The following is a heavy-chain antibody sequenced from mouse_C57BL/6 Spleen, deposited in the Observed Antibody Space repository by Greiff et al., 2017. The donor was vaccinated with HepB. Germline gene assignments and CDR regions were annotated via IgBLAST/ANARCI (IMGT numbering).Heavy chain of an antibody. V-gene: IGHV1-15*01. D-gene: IGHD2-13*01. CDR3: TRRDGDYDYFDY. J-gene: IGHJ2*01. CDR1: GYTFTDYE. CDR2: IDPETGGT. Sequence: VQLQQSGAELVRPGASVTLSCKASGYTFTDYEMHWVKQTPVHGLEWIGAIDPETGGTAYNQKFKGKAILTADKSSSTAYMELRSLTSEDSAVYYCTRRDGDYDYFDYWGQGTTLTVSS.